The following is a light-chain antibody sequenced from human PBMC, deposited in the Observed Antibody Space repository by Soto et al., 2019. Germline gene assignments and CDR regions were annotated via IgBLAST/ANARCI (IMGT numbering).Light chain of an antibody. CDR2: DAS. V-gene: IGKV1-5*01. J-gene: IGKJ2*01. Sequence: VSLSPATVSLSKGDRVRITCRASQTISTWMAWYQQKPGKAPKLLVYDASTLQSGVASRFSGSGSGTEFTLIISGLQPDDSATYYCQQYTNTNQPSMFGQGTKLDIK. CDR3: QQYTNTNQPSM. CDR1: QTISTW.